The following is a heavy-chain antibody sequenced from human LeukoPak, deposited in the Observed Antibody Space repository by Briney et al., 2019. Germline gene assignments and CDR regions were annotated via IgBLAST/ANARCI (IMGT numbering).Heavy chain of an antibody. Sequence: SETLSLTCTVSGGSISSSSDYWGWVRQPPGKGLEWFGRIYYSGSTYYNPSLKSRVTISVDTSKNQFSLKLSSVTAADTAVYYCARHHEWFGESNYYYYMDVWGKGTTVTVSS. CDR3: ARHHEWFGESNYYYYMDV. CDR2: IYYSGST. CDR1: GGSISSSSDY. J-gene: IGHJ6*03. V-gene: IGHV4-39*01. D-gene: IGHD3-10*01.